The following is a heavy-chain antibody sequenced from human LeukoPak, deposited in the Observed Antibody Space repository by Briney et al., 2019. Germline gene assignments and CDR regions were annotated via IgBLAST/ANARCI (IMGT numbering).Heavy chain of an antibody. D-gene: IGHD2-2*01. CDR3: ARQGGCSSTSCLNNWFDP. V-gene: IGHV4-59*08. Sequence: KPSETLSLTCTVSGGSISSYYWSWIRQPPGKGLEWIGYIYYSGSTNYNPSLKSRVTISVDTSKNQFSLKLSSVTAADTAVYYCARQGGCSSTSCLNNWFDPWGQGTLVTASS. CDR1: GGSISSYY. J-gene: IGHJ5*02. CDR2: IYYSGST.